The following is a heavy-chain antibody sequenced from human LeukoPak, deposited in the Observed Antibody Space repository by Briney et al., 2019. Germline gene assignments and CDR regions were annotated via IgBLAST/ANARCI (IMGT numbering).Heavy chain of an antibody. Sequence: GGSLRLSCAASGFTFSSYAMSWLRQAPGTGLEWASAISGSGGSTYYADSVKGRFTISRDNSKNTLYLQMSSLRAQDTAVYYCAKDLGYGDSPFGWIDRGGQGSLVTVSS. D-gene: IGHD4-17*01. CDR2: ISGSGGST. CDR1: GFTFSSYA. J-gene: IGHJ5*02. CDR3: AKDLGYGDSPFGWIDR. V-gene: IGHV3-23*01.